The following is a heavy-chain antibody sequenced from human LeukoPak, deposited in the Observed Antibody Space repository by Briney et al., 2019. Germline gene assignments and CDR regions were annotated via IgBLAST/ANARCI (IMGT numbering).Heavy chain of an antibody. J-gene: IGHJ4*02. CDR3: AREAGGGASGQ. CDR1: GFTVSSNY. CDR2: IYSDGTI. V-gene: IGHV3-66*01. Sequence: GGSLRLSCAASGFTVSSNYMSWVRQVPGKGLEWVSVIYSDGTISYADSVKGRFTISRDNSENTLYLQMNSLRVEDTAAYYCAREAGGGASGQWGQGTLVTVSS. D-gene: IGHD3-16*01.